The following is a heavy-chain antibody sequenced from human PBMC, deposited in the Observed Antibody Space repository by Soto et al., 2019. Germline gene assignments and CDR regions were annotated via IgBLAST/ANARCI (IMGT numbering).Heavy chain of an antibody. D-gene: IGHD2-21*01. J-gene: IGHJ4*02. CDR3: ARVNSECLDY. CDR1: GGSFSGYY. V-gene: IGHV4-34*01. CDR2: INHSGST. Sequence: SETLSLTCAVYGGSFSGYYWSWIRQPPGKGLEWIGEINHSGSTNYNPSLKSRVTISVDKSKNQFSLKLSSVTAADTAVYYCARVNSECLDYWGQGTLVTVSS.